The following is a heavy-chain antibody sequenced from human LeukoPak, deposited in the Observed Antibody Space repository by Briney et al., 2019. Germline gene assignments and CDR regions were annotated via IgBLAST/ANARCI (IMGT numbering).Heavy chain of an antibody. CDR1: GGSISSYY. J-gene: IGHJ4*02. D-gene: IGHD1-26*01. CDR2: IYYSGST. CDR3: ARQPVYSGSYVFD. V-gene: IGHV4-59*08. Sequence: SETLSLTCTVSGGSISSYYWSWIRQPPGKGLEWIGYIYYSGSTNYNPSLKSRVTISVDTSKNQFSLKLSSATAADTAVYYCARQPVYSGSYVFDWGQGTLVTVSS.